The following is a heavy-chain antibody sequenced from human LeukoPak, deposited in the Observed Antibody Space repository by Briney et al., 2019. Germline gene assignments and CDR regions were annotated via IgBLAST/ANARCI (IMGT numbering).Heavy chain of an antibody. CDR3: VTDGDKWNDFEY. CDR2: IDKDGNEI. D-gene: IGHD1-1*01. Sequence: PGGSLRLSCAASGFSIRNFWMHWVRQAPGKGLEWVAIIDKDGNEIKYVDSVKGRFTLSRDNAKNSVYLQMNSLTTEDTALYYCVTDGDKWNDFEYWGQGTLVTVSS. V-gene: IGHV3-7*01. J-gene: IGHJ4*02. CDR1: GFSIRNFW.